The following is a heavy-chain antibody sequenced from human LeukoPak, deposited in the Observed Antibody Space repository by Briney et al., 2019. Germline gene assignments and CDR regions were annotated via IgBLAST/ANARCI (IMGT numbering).Heavy chain of an antibody. J-gene: IGHJ4*02. D-gene: IGHD6-19*01. V-gene: IGHV4-59*11. Sequence: SETLSLTCTVSGGSIRSQFWSWIRQPPGKGLEWIGNIYNSWTTNYNPSLKSGVTISVDTSKNQLSLQLTSVTAADTAVYSFPKATQWLAFDYWGRGTLVTVSS. CDR2: IYNSWTT. CDR3: PKATQWLAFDY. CDR1: GGSIRSQF.